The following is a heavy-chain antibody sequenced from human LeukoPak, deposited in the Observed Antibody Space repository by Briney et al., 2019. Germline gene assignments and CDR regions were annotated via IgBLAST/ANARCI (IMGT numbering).Heavy chain of an antibody. D-gene: IGHD3-22*01. Sequence: SVKVSCKASGGTFSSYAISWVRQAPGQGLEWMGRIIPILGIANYAQKFQGRVTITADKSTSTAYMELSSLRSEDTAVYYCARADYYDSSGYYTFDYWGQGTLVTVSS. CDR3: ARADYYDSSGYYTFDY. CDR2: IIPILGIA. CDR1: GGTFSSYA. J-gene: IGHJ4*02. V-gene: IGHV1-69*04.